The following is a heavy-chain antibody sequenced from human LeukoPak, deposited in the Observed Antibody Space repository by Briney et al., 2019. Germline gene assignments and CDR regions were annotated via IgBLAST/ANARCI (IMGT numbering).Heavy chain of an antibody. CDR3: ARARGSGSYYSSHYFDY. Sequence: SETLSLTCALYGGSLSGSYWSWIPHPPGKGLEWIGEINHSGSTNYNPSLKSRVTISVDTSKNQFSLKLSSVTAADTAVYYCARARGSGSYYSSHYFDYWGQGTLVTVSS. V-gene: IGHV4-34*01. CDR1: GGSLSGSY. D-gene: IGHD3-10*01. CDR2: INHSGST. J-gene: IGHJ4*02.